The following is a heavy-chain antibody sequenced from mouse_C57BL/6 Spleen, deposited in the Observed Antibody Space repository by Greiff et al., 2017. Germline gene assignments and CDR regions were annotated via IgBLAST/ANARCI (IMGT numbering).Heavy chain of an antibody. V-gene: IGHV5-2*01. D-gene: IGHD2-4*01. J-gene: IGHJ4*01. CDR2: INSDGGST. Sequence: DVKLEESGGGLVQPGESLKLSCESNEYEFPSHAMSWVRKTQEKRLELVAAINSDGGSTYYPDTMERRFIITRDNTKKSLYLQMSSLRSEDTALYYCARQNCDYGYAMDYWGQGTSVTVSS. CDR1: EYEFPSHA. CDR3: ARQNCDYGYAMDY.